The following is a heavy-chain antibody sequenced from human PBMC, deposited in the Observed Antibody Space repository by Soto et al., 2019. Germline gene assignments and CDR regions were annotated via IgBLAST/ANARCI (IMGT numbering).Heavy chain of an antibody. CDR3: ARVRNYYDSSGYGARIFDY. CDR1: GGSISSGDYY. D-gene: IGHD3-22*01. Sequence: SETLSLTCTVSGGSISSGDYYWSWIRQPPGKGLEWIGYIYYSGSTYYNPSLKSRVTISVDTSKNQFSLKLSSVTAADTAVYYCARVRNYYDSSGYGARIFDYWGQGTLVTVSS. V-gene: IGHV4-30-4*01. J-gene: IGHJ4*02. CDR2: IYYSGST.